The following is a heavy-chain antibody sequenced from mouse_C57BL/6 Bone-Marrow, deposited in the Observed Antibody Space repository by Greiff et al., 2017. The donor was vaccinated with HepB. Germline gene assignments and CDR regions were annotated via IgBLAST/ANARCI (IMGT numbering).Heavy chain of an antibody. CDR1: GYTFTDYY. CDR3: AKHGIDY. Sequence: LVEPGASVKMSCKASGYTFTDYYMNWVKQSHGKSLEWIGVINPYNGGTSYNQKFKGKATLTVDKSSSTAYMELNSLTSEDSAVYYCAKHGIDYWGQGTTLTVSS. D-gene: IGHD1-1*01. V-gene: IGHV1-19*01. CDR2: INPYNGGT. J-gene: IGHJ2*01.